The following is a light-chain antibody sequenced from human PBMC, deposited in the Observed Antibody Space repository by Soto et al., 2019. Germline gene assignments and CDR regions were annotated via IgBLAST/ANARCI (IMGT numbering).Light chain of an antibody. Sequence: EIVLTQSPGTLSLSPGERATLSCRASQSVSGTYLAWYQQKPGQAPRLLIYGASARATDIPDRFSGSASGTDFTLTISRLEPEDFAVYYCLPYGNSPPMYTFGQGTKLQIK. CDR2: GAS. V-gene: IGKV3-20*01. CDR1: QSVSGTY. CDR3: LPYGNSPPMYT. J-gene: IGKJ2*01.